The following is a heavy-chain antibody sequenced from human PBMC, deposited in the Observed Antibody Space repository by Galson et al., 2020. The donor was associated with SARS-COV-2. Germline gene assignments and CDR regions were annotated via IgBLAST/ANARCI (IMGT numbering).Heavy chain of an antibody. Sequence: SETLSLTCTVSGGSISSYYWSWIRQPPGKGLEWIGYIHYSGSTNYNPTLKSRVTIPVDTSKNQFSLKLSAVTAADTAVYYCARGGYYGYYGMDVWGQGTTVTVSS. D-gene: IGHD3-10*01. CDR2: IHYSGST. CDR3: ARGGYYGYYGMDV. V-gene: IGHV4-59*13. CDR1: GGSISSYY. J-gene: IGHJ6*02.